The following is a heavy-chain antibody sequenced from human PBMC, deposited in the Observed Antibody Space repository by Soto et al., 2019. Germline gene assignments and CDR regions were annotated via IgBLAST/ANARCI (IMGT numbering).Heavy chain of an antibody. Sequence: GGSLRLSCAASGFIFSGSAMHWVRQASGKGLEWVGRIRSKPNNYATAYAASVKGRFTISRDDSKNTAYLQMNSLKTEDTAVYYCATAEVDYWGPGTLVTVSS. CDR3: ATAEVDY. J-gene: IGHJ4*02. CDR1: GFIFSGSA. CDR2: IRSKPNNYAT. V-gene: IGHV3-73*01.